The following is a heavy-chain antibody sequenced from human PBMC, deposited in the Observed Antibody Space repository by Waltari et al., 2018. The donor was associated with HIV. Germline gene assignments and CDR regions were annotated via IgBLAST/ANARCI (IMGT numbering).Heavy chain of an antibody. CDR3: ARQFGDS. J-gene: IGHJ4*02. Sequence: EVQLVQSGAEVKKPGEALKLSCEASGYIFTNSWIGWVRQIPGKGLEWMGIIYPGDSDVRYSLSFQGQVTISADKSISTVYLQWSTLKTSDTAVYYCARQFGDSWGQGTLVTVSS. CDR2: IYPGDSDV. CDR1: GYIFTNSW. D-gene: IGHD3-10*01. V-gene: IGHV5-51*01.